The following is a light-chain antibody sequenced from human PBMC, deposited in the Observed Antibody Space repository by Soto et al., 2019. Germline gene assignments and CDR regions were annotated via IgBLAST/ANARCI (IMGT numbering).Light chain of an antibody. V-gene: IGLV1-51*02. CDR3: GSWDTSLHTGV. Sequence: QSVLTQPPSVSAAPGQTVTISCSGSSSNLGNKYVSWYQQLPGTAPKLLIYEDNKRPSGIPDRFSGSKSGTSATLGITGLQNGDEADYYCGSWDTSLHTGVFGGGTKVTVL. CDR1: SSNLGNKY. J-gene: IGLJ3*02. CDR2: EDN.